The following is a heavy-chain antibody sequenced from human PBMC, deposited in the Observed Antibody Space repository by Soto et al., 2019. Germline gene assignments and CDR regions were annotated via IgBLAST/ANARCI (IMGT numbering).Heavy chain of an antibody. Sequence: QVQLVESGGGVVQPGRSLRLSCAASGFTFSSYGMHWVRQAPGKGLEWVAVISYDGSNKYYADSVKGRFTISRDNSKNTLFLKMNGGRAEDRVVYYWAKEQGGAGDSVYSYSGRAVGGQGTTVTVSS. CDR1: GFTFSSYG. D-gene: IGHD4-17*01. CDR2: ISYDGSNK. J-gene: IGHJ6*02. CDR3: AKEQGGAGDSVYSYSGRAV. V-gene: IGHV3-30*18.